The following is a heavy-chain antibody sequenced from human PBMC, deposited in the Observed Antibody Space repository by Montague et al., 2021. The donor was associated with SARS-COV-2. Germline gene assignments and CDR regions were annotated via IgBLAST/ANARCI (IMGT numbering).Heavy chain of an antibody. CDR1: GLSVTTSGLC. V-gene: IGHV2-70*01. J-gene: IGHJ2*01. Sequence: PALVNPTQTLTLTCTLSGLSVTTSGLCVGWIRQPPGKALERLALIDWDNAEYYRPSLKTRPTISKDTSKNQVVPTMTNMDPADTATFFCARVFPPSALGGGPDWYFDIWGRGTLVTVSS. CDR2: IDWDNAE. CDR3: ARVFPPSALGGGPDWYFDI. D-gene: IGHD3-16*01.